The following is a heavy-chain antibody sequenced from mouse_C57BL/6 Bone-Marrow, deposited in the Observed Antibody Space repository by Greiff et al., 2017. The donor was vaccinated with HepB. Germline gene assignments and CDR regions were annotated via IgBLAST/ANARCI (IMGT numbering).Heavy chain of an antibody. V-gene: IGHV5-4*01. CDR2: ISDGGSYT. CDR3: ARDDYAWFAY. D-gene: IGHD2-4*01. J-gene: IGHJ3*01. Sequence: EVQLVESGGGLVKPGGSLKLSCAASGFTFSSYAMSWVRQTPEKRLECVATISDGGSYTYYPDNVKGRFTISRDNAKNNLYLQMSHLKSEDTAMYYCARDDYAWFAYWGQGTLVTVSA. CDR1: GFTFSSYA.